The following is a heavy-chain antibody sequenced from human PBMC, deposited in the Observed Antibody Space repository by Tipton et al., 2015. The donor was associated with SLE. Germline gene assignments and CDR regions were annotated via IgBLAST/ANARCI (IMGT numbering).Heavy chain of an antibody. CDR2: FYYSGDT. CDR1: GDSISSNSYY. J-gene: IGHJ4*02. CDR3: ARGGKTTADPQEC. Sequence: TLSLTCTVSGDSISSNSYYWGWIRRPPGKGLEWIGTFYYSGDTYRNPSLNRRVTISVDTSKNQFSLKLSSVTAADTAVYYCARGGKTTADPQECWGQGTLVTVSS. V-gene: IGHV4-39*07. D-gene: IGHD4-17*01.